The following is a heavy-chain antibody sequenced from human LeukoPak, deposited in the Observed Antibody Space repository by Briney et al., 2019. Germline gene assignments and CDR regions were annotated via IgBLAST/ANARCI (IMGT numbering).Heavy chain of an antibody. J-gene: IGHJ4*02. Sequence: GGSLRLSCAASGFTFSSYEMNWVRQAPGKGLEWVSYISSSGSTIYYADSVKGRFTISRDKAKNSLYLQMNSLRAEDTAVYYCARHPRVVGSATRQYYFDYWGQGTLVTVSS. CDR3: ARHPRVVGSATRQYYFDY. V-gene: IGHV3-48*03. D-gene: IGHD2-2*01. CDR1: GFTFSSYE. CDR2: ISSSGSTI.